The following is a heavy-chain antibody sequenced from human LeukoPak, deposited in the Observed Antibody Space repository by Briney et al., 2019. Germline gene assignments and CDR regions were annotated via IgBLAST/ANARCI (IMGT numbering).Heavy chain of an antibody. CDR1: GGSVSSGSYY. CDR2: IYYSGST. Sequence: SETLSLTCTVSGGSVSSGSYYWSWIRQPPGKGLEWIGYIYYSGSTNYNPSLKGRVTISVDTSKNQFSLKLSSVTAADTAVYYCARDPRIAAAGTSWFDPWGQGTLVTVSS. J-gene: IGHJ5*02. V-gene: IGHV4-61*01. CDR3: ARDPRIAAAGTSWFDP. D-gene: IGHD6-13*01.